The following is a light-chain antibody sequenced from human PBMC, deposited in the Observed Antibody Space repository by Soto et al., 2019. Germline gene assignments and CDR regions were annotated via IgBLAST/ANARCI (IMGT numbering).Light chain of an antibody. CDR3: TSYTSSSTMV. J-gene: IGLJ3*02. Sequence: QSALTQPASVSGSPGQSITMSCTGTSSDVGGYNFVSWYQQHPDTAPKLIIYDVSNRPSGVSDRFSGSKSGNTASLTISGLQAEDEADYYCTSYTSSSTMVFGGGTKVTVL. CDR1: SSDVGGYNF. V-gene: IGLV2-14*01. CDR2: DVS.